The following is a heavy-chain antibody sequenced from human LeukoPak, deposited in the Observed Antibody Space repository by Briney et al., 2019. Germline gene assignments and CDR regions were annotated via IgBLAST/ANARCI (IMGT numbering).Heavy chain of an antibody. V-gene: IGHV3-74*01. CDR2: INSDGSST. J-gene: IGHJ4*02. D-gene: IGHD6-19*01. Sequence: WIRQPPGKGLVWVSRINSDGSSTSYADSVKGRFTISRDNAKNTLYLQMNSLRAEDTAVYYCASGIIAVAGTDYWGQGTLVTVSS. CDR3: ASGIIAVAGTDY.